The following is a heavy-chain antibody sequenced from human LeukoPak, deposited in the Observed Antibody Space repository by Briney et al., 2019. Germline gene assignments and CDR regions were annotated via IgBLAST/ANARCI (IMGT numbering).Heavy chain of an antibody. CDR1: GGFISSSNW. Sequence: PSESLSLTCDVSGGFISSSNWWTWVRQAPGKGLELIGEIYHTGTTNYIPSLKRRATISVDKSKNKFSLKMTTVTAADTAAYYFAREGSYYTSSWFIDNSGQGILVTVSS. V-gene: IGHV4-4*02. D-gene: IGHD3-10*01. CDR2: IYHTGTT. CDR3: AREGSYYTSSWFIDN. J-gene: IGHJ4*02.